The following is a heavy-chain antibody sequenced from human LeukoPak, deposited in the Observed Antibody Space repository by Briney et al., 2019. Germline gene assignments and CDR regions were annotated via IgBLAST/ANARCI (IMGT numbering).Heavy chain of an antibody. J-gene: IGHJ4*02. Sequence: SETLSLTCTVSGGSISSYYWSWIRQPPGKGLEWIGYIYYSGSTNYNPSLKSRVTISVDTSKNQFSLKLSSVTAADTAVYYCARGGYYYDSSGLTTDWGQGTLVTVSP. D-gene: IGHD3-22*01. CDR3: ARGGYYYDSSGLTTD. CDR2: IYYSGST. V-gene: IGHV4-59*01. CDR1: GGSISSYY.